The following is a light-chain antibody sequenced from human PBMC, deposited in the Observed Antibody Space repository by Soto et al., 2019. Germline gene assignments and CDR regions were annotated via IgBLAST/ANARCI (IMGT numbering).Light chain of an antibody. V-gene: IGKV1-5*03. CDR3: QQYNSYRRT. Sequence: DIQMTQSPSTLSASVGDRVTITCRASQSISSWLAWYQQKPGKAPKLLIYKASSLESGVPSRFNGSGSGTDITLTISSLQPDDFATYYCQQYNSYRRTFGQGTKMEIK. J-gene: IGKJ1*01. CDR1: QSISSW. CDR2: KAS.